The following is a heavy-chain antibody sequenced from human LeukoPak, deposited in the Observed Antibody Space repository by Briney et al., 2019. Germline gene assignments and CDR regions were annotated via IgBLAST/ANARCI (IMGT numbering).Heavy chain of an antibody. Sequence: SGGSLRLSCAASGFIFSNYWMSWVRQAPGKGLEWVSGISSGGSGIFYADSVKGRFTLSRDNAKNTLSLQMNSLRAEDTAVYFCAKKGLVETTDLRAFDYWGQGTLVTVSS. CDR3: AKKGLVETTDLRAFDY. CDR2: ISSGGSGI. V-gene: IGHV3-23*01. D-gene: IGHD1-26*01. J-gene: IGHJ4*02. CDR1: GFIFSNYW.